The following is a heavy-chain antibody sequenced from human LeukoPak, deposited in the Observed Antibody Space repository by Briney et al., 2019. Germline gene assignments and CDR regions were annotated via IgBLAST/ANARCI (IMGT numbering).Heavy chain of an antibody. V-gene: IGHV4-59*01. CDR3: ARTWELAFDY. CDR1: GGSFGNYY. J-gene: IGHJ4*02. CDR2: IYDSGTT. D-gene: IGHD1-26*01. Sequence: SSETLSLTCTVSGGSFGNYYWSWIRQPPGKGLEWIGYIYDSGTTNYNPSLKSRVTISVDTSKNQFFLKLSSVTAADTAVYYCARTWELAFDYWGQGTLVTVSS.